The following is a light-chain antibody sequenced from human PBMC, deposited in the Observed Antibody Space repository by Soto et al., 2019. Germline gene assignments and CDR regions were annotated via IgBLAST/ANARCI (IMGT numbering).Light chain of an antibody. Sequence: NFMLTQPHSVSESPGKTVTISCTGSSGSIASNYVQWYQQRPGSAPTTVIYEDNQRPSGVPDRFSGSIDSSANSASLTISGLKTEDEADSYCQSYDSICRLVFGGGTNVTVL. CDR3: QSYDSICRLV. CDR2: EDN. CDR1: SGSIASNY. V-gene: IGLV6-57*02. J-gene: IGLJ2*01.